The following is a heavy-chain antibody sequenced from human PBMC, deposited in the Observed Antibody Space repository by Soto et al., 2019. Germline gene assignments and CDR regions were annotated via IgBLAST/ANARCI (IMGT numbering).Heavy chain of an antibody. CDR2: INQIGST. CDR3: ARRFSGTGRYFDY. CDR1: GASFSGYY. J-gene: IGHJ4*02. V-gene: IGHV4-34*02. D-gene: IGHD1-1*01. Sequence: QVQLQQWGAGLLKPSETLSLSCAVYGASFSGYYWNWIRQPPGTGREWIGEINQIGSTNYSPSLNTRVTVSVDTSKKQISLRLNSVTAADTAVYYCARRFSGTGRYFDYWGQGTLVTVSS.